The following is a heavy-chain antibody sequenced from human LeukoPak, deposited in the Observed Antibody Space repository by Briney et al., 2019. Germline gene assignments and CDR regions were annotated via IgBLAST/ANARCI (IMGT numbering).Heavy chain of an antibody. CDR1: GFIVSSNY. D-gene: IGHD6-19*01. Sequence: PGGSLRLSCAASGFIVSSNYMSWVRQAPGKGLEWVTVIYSGGSTYYADSVKGRFTISRDNSKNTLYLQMNSLRAEDTAVYYCARESGLVGAGNNWFDPWGQGTLVTVSS. CDR3: ARESGLVGAGNNWFDP. V-gene: IGHV3-53*01. CDR2: IYSGGST. J-gene: IGHJ5*02.